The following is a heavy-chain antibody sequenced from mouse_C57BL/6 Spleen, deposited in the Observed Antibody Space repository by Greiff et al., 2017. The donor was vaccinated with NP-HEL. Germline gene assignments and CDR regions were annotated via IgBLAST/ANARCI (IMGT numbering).Heavy chain of an antibody. CDR1: GYTFTSYW. J-gene: IGHJ2*01. V-gene: IGHV1-69*01. CDR2: IDPSDSYT. Sequence: QVQLQQPGAELVMPGASVKLSCKASGYTFTSYWMHWVKQRPGQGLEWIGEIDPSDSYTNYNQKFKGKSTLTVDKSSSTAYMQLSSLTSEDSAVYYCARSPGYYGFDYWGQGTTLTVSS. D-gene: IGHD2-3*01. CDR3: ARSPGYYGFDY.